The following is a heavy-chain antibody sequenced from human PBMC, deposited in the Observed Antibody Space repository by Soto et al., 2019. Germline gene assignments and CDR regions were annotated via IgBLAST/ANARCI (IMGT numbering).Heavy chain of an antibody. V-gene: IGHV1-69*12. CDR1: GGTFSSCA. Sequence: QVQLVQSGAEVKKPGSSVKVSCKASGGTFSSCAISWVRQAPGQGRGWMGGIIPIFGTANYAQKFQGRVTITADESTSTAYMELSSLRSEDTAVYYCASAVAKYYYYGMDVWGQGTTVTVSS. CDR2: IIPIFGTA. D-gene: IGHD6-19*01. CDR3: ASAVAKYYYYGMDV. J-gene: IGHJ6*02.